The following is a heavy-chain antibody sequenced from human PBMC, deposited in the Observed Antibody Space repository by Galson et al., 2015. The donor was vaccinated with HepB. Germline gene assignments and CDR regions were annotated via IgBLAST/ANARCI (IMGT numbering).Heavy chain of an antibody. J-gene: IGHJ4*02. CDR1: GFTFGDYA. CDR2: IRSKAYGGTT. CDR3: TRVHLVAAAPFDY. V-gene: IGHV3-49*03. Sequence: SLRLSCAASGFTFGDYAMSWFRQAPGQGLEWVGFIRSKAYGGTTEYAASVNGRFPISRDDSKSIAYLQMNSLKTEDTAVYYCTRVHLVAAAPFDYWGQGTLVTVSS. D-gene: IGHD6-13*01.